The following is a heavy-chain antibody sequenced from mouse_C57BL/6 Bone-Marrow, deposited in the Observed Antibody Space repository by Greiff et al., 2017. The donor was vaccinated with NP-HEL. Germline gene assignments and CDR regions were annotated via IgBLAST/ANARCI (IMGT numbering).Heavy chain of an antibody. J-gene: IGHJ3*01. CDR2: IDPENGDT. D-gene: IGHD1-1*02. V-gene: IGHV14-4*01. Sequence: EVKLMESGAELVRPGASVKLSCTASGFNIKDDYMHWVKQRPEQGLEWIGWIDPENGDTEYASKFQGKATITADTSSNTAYLQLSSLTSEDTAVYYCTLWDWFAYWGQGTLVTVSA. CDR1: GFNIKDDY. CDR3: TLWDWFAY.